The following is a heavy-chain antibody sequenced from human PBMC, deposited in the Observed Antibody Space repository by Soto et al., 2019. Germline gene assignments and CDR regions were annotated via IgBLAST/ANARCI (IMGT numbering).Heavy chain of an antibody. J-gene: IGHJ4*02. V-gene: IGHV3-23*01. CDR3: AKDPSTGPPDC. CDR1: GFMFISYG. CDR2: IHPSGGST. D-gene: IGHD3-9*01. Sequence: GGSLRLSCAAAGFMFISYGMSWGRQAPGKGLQWVATIHPSGGSTHYAESVRGRFTISRDNSRDTLYLQMNSLRAEDTAVYYCAKDPSTGPPDCWGQGALVTVSS.